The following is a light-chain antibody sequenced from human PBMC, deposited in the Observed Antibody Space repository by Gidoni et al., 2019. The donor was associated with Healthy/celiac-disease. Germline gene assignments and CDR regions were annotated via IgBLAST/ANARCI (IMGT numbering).Light chain of an antibody. Sequence: IVFTQSPGTLSLSPGERATLSCRASQSVSSSYLAWYQQKPAQAPRLLIYGASSRATGIPDRFSGSGSRKDFTLTISRLEDEDVAVYYCQQYGSSPRTFGGGTKVEIK. J-gene: IGKJ4*01. CDR1: QSVSSSY. CDR3: QQYGSSPRT. V-gene: IGKV3-20*01. CDR2: GAS.